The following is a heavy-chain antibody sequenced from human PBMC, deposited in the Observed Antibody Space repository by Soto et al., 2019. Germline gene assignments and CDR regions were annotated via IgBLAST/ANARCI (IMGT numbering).Heavy chain of an antibody. J-gene: IGHJ4*02. CDR2: INAGNGNT. V-gene: IGHV1-3*01. CDR1: GYTFTSYA. D-gene: IGHD3-3*01. Sequence: ASVKVSCKSSGYTFTSYAMHWVRQAPGQRLEWMGWINAGNGNTKYSQKCQGRVTITRDTSASTAYMELSSLRSEDTAVYYCARDDDFWSGYLVDYWGQGTLVTVSS. CDR3: ARDDDFWSGYLVDY.